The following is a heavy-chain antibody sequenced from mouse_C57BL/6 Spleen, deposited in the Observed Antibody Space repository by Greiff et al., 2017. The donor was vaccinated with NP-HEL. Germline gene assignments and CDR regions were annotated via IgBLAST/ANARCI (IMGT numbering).Heavy chain of an antibody. V-gene: IGHV1-64*01. CDR2: IHPNSGST. CDR1: GYTFTSYW. CDR3: AREIRDYYAMDY. J-gene: IGHJ4*01. Sequence: QVQLQQPGAELVKPGASVKLSCKASGYTFTSYWMHWVKQRPGQGLEWIGMIHPNSGSTNYNEKFKSKATLTVDKSSSTAYMQLSSLTSEDSAVYYCAREIRDYYAMDYWGQGTSVTVSS. D-gene: IGHD5-1-1*01.